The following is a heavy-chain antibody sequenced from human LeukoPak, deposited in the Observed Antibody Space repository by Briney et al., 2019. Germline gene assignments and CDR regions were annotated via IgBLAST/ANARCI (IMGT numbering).Heavy chain of an antibody. CDR1: GIAVSSNY. D-gene: IGHD3-3*01. J-gene: IGHJ4*02. V-gene: IGHV3-53*01. CDR2: MYSGGNT. CDR3: AKDPSLITIFGVDFDY. Sequence: PGGSLRLSCAASGIAVSSNYMNWVRQAPGKGLEWVSVMYSGGNTYYADSVKGQFTISRGNSKNTLYLQMNSLRAEDTAVYYCAKDPSLITIFGVDFDYWGQGTLVTVSS.